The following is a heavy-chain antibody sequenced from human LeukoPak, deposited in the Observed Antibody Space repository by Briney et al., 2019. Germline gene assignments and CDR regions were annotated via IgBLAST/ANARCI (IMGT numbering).Heavy chain of an antibody. Sequence: SETLSLTCTVSGGSISSSSYYWGWIRQAPGKGLEWIGSIYYNGNTYYNPSLKSRVTISAGKSNNQFSLKLSSATAADAAVYYCAATIAVAGTSFPYFDYWGQGTLVTVPS. CDR1: GGSISSSSYY. V-gene: IGHV4-39*01. CDR3: AATIAVAGTSFPYFDY. D-gene: IGHD6-19*01. J-gene: IGHJ4*02. CDR2: IYYNGNT.